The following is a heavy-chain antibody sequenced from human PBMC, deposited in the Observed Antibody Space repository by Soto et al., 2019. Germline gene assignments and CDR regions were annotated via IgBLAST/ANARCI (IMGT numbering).Heavy chain of an antibody. CDR1: GFTFSSYS. D-gene: IGHD5-12*01. CDR3: ARALGIVATMVWHYGMDG. Sequence: NRGGSLRLSCAASGFTFSSYSMNWVRQAPGKGLEWVSSISISSSYIYYADSVKGRFTISRDNAKNSLYLQMNSLRAEDTAVYYCARALGIVATMVWHYGMDGCGQGPTASVS. J-gene: IGHJ6*02. CDR2: ISISSSYI. V-gene: IGHV3-21*01.